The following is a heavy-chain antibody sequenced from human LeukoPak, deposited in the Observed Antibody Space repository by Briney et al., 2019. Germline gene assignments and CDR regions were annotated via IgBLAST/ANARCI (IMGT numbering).Heavy chain of an antibody. V-gene: IGHV1-2*02. CDR1: GYTFTGYY. CDR2: INPNSGGT. D-gene: IGHD3-9*01. CDR3: ARVPPYDILTGYYHENWFDP. J-gene: IGHJ5*02. Sequence: ASVKVSCKASGYTFTGYYMHWVRQAPGQGLEWMGWINPNSGGTNYAQKFQGRVTMTRVTSISTAYMELSRLRSDDTAVYYCARVPPYDILTGYYHENWFDPWGQGTLVTVSS.